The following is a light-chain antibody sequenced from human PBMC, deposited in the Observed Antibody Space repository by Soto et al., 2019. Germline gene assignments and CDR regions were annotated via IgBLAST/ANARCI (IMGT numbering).Light chain of an antibody. CDR1: QSLVFSEGKTY. CDR3: MQSIHWPFT. J-gene: IGKJ3*01. Sequence: DVVMTQSPLSLPVTLGQPASISCRSSQSLVFSEGKTYLNWYHQRPGQSPRRLIYQVSDRDSGVPVRFSGSGSATEFTLKISRVEAEDVGVYYCMQSIHWPFTFGPGTTVDIK. V-gene: IGKV2-30*01. CDR2: QVS.